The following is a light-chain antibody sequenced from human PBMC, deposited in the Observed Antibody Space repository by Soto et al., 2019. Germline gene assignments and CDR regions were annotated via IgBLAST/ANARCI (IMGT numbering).Light chain of an antibody. CDR2: WAS. J-gene: IGKJ2*01. CDR1: QSVLHSSNNRNY. CDR3: QQYYSTPT. Sequence: DIVMTQSPDSLAVSLGERATINCKSSQSVLHSSNNRNYLAWYQQRPGQSPNLLIYWASTRESGVPDRFSGSGSGTDFTLTISSLQAEDVAVYYCQQYYSTPTFGQGTKLEIK. V-gene: IGKV4-1*01.